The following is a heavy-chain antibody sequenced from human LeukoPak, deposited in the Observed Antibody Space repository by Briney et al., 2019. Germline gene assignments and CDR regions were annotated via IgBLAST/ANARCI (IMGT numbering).Heavy chain of an antibody. CDR2: IYSGGST. J-gene: IGHJ4*02. V-gene: IGHV3-53*01. Sequence: GGSLRLSCAASGFTVGSNYMSWVRQAPGKGLEWVSVIYSGGSTYYADSVKGRFTISRDNSKNTLYLQMNSLRAEGTAVYYCARDREVGALGYWGQGTLVTVSS. CDR1: GFTVGSNY. CDR3: ARDREVGALGY. D-gene: IGHD1-26*01.